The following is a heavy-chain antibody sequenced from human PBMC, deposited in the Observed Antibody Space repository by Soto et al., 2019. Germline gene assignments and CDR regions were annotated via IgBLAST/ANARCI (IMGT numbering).Heavy chain of an antibody. J-gene: IGHJ6*02. Sequence: QVQLVESGGGLVKPGGSLRLSCAASGFTFSDFHMIWVRQAPGKGLEWISYIYRGGSTVSYADSVQGRFTISRDNAKNTLSLQLDSLRVDDRAGYYFANRIVVTTGHAFDVWGQGTTVSSSS. CDR2: IYRGGSTV. CDR1: GFTFSDFH. D-gene: IGHD1-26*01. V-gene: IGHV3-11*01. CDR3: ANRIVVTTGHAFDV.